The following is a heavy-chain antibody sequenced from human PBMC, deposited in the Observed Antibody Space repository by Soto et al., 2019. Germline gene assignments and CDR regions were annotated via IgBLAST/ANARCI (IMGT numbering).Heavy chain of an antibody. V-gene: IGHV3-74*01. Sequence: EVQLVESGGGLVQPGGSLRLSCATSGFTFSSYWMHWVRQVPGKGLLWVSRIDEYGNTINYADSVRGRFTISRDNARNTFYLEMNSMRAEDTALYFCTRDIGGKGAYWGPGTLVTVSS. CDR1: GFTFSSYW. CDR2: IDEYGNTI. J-gene: IGHJ4*02. D-gene: IGHD3-10*01. CDR3: TRDIGGKGAY.